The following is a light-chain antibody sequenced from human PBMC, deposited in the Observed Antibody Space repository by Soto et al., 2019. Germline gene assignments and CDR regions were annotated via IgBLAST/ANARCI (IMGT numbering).Light chain of an antibody. CDR2: DAS. J-gene: IGKJ5*01. Sequence: EIVLTQSPATLSFSPGERATLSCRASESVGSFLAWYRQKPGQAPRLLIFDASNRATGIPVRFSGSGSGTDFTLTISSLEPEDFAVYYCQQRSSWPPTFGQGTRLENK. CDR3: QQRSSWPPT. CDR1: ESVGSF. V-gene: IGKV3-11*01.